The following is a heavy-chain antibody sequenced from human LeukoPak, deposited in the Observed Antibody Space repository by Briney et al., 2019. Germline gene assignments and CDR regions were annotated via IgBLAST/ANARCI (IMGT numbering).Heavy chain of an antibody. J-gene: IGHJ5*02. CDR1: GGSISSSSYY. V-gene: IGHV4-39*01. CDR2: IYYSGST. D-gene: IGHD6-13*01. Sequence: SETLSLTCTVSGGSISSSSYYWGWIRQPPGKGLEWIGSIYYSGSTYYNPSLKSRVTISVDTSKNQFSLKLSSVTAADTAVYYCATYSSSLRGTFDPWGQGTLVTVSS. CDR3: ATYSSSLRGTFDP.